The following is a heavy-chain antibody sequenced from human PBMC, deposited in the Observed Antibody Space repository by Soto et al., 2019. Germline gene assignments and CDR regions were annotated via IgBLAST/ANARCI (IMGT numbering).Heavy chain of an antibody. V-gene: IGHV4-34*01. D-gene: IGHD2-15*01. J-gene: IGHJ6*03. CDR1: GGSFSGYY. CDR2: INHSGST. Sequence: PSETLSLTCAVYGGSFSGYYWSWIRQPPGKGLEWIGEINHSGSTNYNPSLKSRVTISVDKSKNQFSLKLSSVTAADTAVYYCAREGGDNEDIWGKGTTVTVS. CDR3: AREGGDNEDI.